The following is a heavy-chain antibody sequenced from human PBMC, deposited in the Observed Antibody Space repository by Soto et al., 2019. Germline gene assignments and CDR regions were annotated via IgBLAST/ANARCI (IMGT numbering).Heavy chain of an antibody. V-gene: IGHV4-39*01. CDR2: IYYSGST. J-gene: IGHJ4*02. Sequence: QLQLQESGPGLVKPSETLSLTCTVSGGSISSSSYYWGWIRQPPGKGLEWIGSIYYSGSTYYNPSLKSRVTISVDTSKNQFSLKLSSVTAADTAVYYCAIVVVPAALGRVVVAATRYFDYWGQGTLVTVSS. CDR3: AIVVVPAALGRVVVAATRYFDY. CDR1: GGSISSSSYY. D-gene: IGHD2-2*01.